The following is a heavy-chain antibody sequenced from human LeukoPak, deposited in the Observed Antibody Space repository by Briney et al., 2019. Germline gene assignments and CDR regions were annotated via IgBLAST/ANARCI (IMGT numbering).Heavy chain of an antibody. V-gene: IGHV4-59*01. CDR3: ASHRSNYDFWSGPF. J-gene: IGHJ4*02. D-gene: IGHD3-3*01. CDR1: GGSISSYY. Sequence: PSETLSLTCTVSGGSISSYYWSWIRQPPGKGREGIGYIYYSGSTNYNPSLKSRVTISVDTSKNQFSLKLSSVTAADTAVYYCASHRSNYDFWSGPFWGQGTLVTVSS. CDR2: IYYSGST.